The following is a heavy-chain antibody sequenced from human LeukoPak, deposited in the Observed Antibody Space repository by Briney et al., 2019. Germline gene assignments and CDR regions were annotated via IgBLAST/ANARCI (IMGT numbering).Heavy chain of an antibody. CDR1: GFTVSNKY. Sequence: GGSLRLSCAASGFTVSNKYLTWVRQAPGKGLEWVSGINWNGGSTGYADSVKGRFTISRDNVKNSLYLQMNSLRAEDTALYFCARDISYYYGSGSFSWGQGTLVTVSS. V-gene: IGHV3-20*04. J-gene: IGHJ4*02. CDR2: INWNGGST. CDR3: ARDISYYYGSGSFS. D-gene: IGHD3-10*01.